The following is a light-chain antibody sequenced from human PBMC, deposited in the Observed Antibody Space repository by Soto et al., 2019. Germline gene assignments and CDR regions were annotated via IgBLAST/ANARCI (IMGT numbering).Light chain of an antibody. J-gene: IGKJ4*01. V-gene: IGKV4-1*01. CDR2: WSS. Sequence: DIVMTQSPDSLAVSLGERATINCKSSQSVLFSSNNKNYLAWYQQKPGQPPKLLIYWSSTRESGVPDRFSGSGYGKDFALTISSLQAEGVAVYYCQQHYSTAITFGGGNKVEIK. CDR3: QQHYSTAIT. CDR1: QSVLFSSNNKNY.